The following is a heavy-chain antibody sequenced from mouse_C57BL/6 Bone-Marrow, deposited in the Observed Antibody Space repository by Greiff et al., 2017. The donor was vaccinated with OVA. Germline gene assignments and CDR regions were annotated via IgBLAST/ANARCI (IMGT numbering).Heavy chain of an antibody. V-gene: IGHV3-6*01. D-gene: IGHD1-1*01. Sequence: ESGPGLVKPSPSLSLTCSVTGYSITSGYYWNWIRQFPGNKLEWMGYISYDGSNNYNPSLKNRISITRDTSKNQFFLKLNSVTTEDTATYYCAYEFAYWGQGTLVTVSA. CDR1: GYSITSGYY. CDR2: ISYDGSN. CDR3: AYEFAY. J-gene: IGHJ3*01.